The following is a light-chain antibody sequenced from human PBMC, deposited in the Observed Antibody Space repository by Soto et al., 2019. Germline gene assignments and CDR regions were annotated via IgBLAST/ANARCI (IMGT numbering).Light chain of an antibody. Sequence: QSALTQPASVSGSPGQSITISCTGTSSDGGGYNYVSWYQKSPGKAPKLMIFDVTNRPSGVSNRFSGSKSGNTASLTISGLQAEDEADYYCSSFTSSGTYVVFGGGTKLTVL. CDR3: SSFTSSGTYVV. CDR1: SSDGGGYNY. CDR2: DVT. V-gene: IGLV2-14*03. J-gene: IGLJ2*01.